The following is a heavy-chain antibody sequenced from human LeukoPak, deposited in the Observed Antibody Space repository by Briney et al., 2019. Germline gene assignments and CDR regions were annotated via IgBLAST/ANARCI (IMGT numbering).Heavy chain of an antibody. D-gene: IGHD5-18*01. Sequence: PSETLSLTCAVSGGSISSSNWWSWVRQPPGKGLEWIGEIYHSGSTNYNPSLKSRVTISVDKSKNQFSLKLSSVTAADTAVYYCARGDSYGPPVYFDYWGQGTLVTVSS. J-gene: IGHJ4*02. CDR3: ARGDSYGPPVYFDY. CDR1: GGSISSSNW. CDR2: IYHSGST. V-gene: IGHV4-4*02.